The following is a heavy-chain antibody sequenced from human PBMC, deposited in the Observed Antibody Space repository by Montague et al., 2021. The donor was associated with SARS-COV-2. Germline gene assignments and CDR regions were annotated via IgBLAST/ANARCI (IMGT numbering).Heavy chain of an antibody. CDR2: IYSGGDT. V-gene: IGHV3-53*01. CDR3: ARGGVGATRAFDI. D-gene: IGHD1-26*01. J-gene: IGHJ3*02. CDR1: GFTVNSNY. Sequence: SLRLSCAASGFTVNSNYMSWVRQAPGRGLEWVALIYSGGDTTYAVSVRDRFTISRDNSKDTLYLQMNSLRVEDTAVFYCARGGVGATRAFDIWGQGTMVTVSS.